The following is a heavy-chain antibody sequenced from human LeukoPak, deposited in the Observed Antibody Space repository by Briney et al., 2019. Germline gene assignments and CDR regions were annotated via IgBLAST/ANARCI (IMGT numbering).Heavy chain of an antibody. V-gene: IGHV4-39*01. CDR3: ARGGYYGSGSYSKYYYYYYMDV. J-gene: IGHJ6*03. CDR1: GGSMRSSNFY. CDR2: INYSGST. D-gene: IGHD3-10*01. Sequence: SETLSLTCTVSGGSMRSSNFYWGWIRQPPGKGLEWIGNINYSGSTYYNPSLKSRVTISVDTSKNQFSLKLSSVTAADTAVYYCARGGYYGSGSYSKYYYYYYMDVWGKGTTVTVSS.